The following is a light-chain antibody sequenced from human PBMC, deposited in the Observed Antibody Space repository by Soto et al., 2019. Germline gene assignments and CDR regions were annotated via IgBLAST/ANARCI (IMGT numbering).Light chain of an antibody. Sequence: QSVLAQPASVSGSPGQSITISCTGTSSDVGSYNVVSWYQQHPGKAPKLMIYEVSKRPSGVSNRFSGSKSGNTASLTISGLQAEDVADYYCCSYARSSPLLYFCGTATMVTVL. CDR1: SSDVGSYNV. J-gene: IGLJ1*01. CDR3: CSYARSSPLLYF. CDR2: EVS. V-gene: IGLV2-23*02.